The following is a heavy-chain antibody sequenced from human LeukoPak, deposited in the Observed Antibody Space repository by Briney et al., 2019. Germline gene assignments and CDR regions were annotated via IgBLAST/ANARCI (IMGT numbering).Heavy chain of an antibody. Sequence: SETLSLTCTVSGGSISGHYWSWIRQPPGKGLEWIGYIYYSGSLNYNPSLKSRVTMSVDTSKNQFSLKLTSVTAADTAIYYCARYDYYGSGSVDYWGQGTLVTVSS. D-gene: IGHD3-10*01. CDR1: GGSISGHY. J-gene: IGHJ4*02. CDR3: ARYDYYGSGSVDY. CDR2: IYYSGSL. V-gene: IGHV4-59*11.